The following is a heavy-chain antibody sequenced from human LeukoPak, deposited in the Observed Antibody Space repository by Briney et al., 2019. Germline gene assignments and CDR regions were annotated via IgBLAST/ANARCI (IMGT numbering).Heavy chain of an antibody. J-gene: IGHJ4*02. Sequence: PGGSLRLSCAASGFTLSSYWMHWVRQAPGKGLVWVSRINSDGSSTSYADSVKGRFTISRDNAKNTLYLQMNSLRAEDTAVYYCARVAYNWNYLPYWGQGTLVTVSS. CDR2: INSDGSST. CDR3: ARVAYNWNYLPY. CDR1: GFTLSSYW. D-gene: IGHD1-20*01. V-gene: IGHV3-74*01.